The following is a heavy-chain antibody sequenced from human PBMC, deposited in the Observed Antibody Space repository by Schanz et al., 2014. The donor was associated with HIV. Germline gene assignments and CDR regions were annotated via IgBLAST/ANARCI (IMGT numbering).Heavy chain of an antibody. CDR2: ISGSGVST. CDR3: AKMARSVAANTNFDY. V-gene: IGHV3-23*01. D-gene: IGHD6-19*01. CDR1: GFTFSSYA. Sequence: EVQLLESGGGLVQPGGSLRLSCAASGFTFSSYAMTWVRQAPGKGLEWVSSISGSGVSTFYAGSVKGRFAISRDKSKNTLYLQMNSLRVEDTAVYYCAKMARSVAANTNFDYWGQGTLVTVS. J-gene: IGHJ4*02.